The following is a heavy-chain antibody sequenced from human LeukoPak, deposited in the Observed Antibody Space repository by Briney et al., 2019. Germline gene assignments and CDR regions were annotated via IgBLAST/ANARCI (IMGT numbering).Heavy chain of an antibody. D-gene: IGHD4-17*01. CDR1: GYTFTSYY. J-gene: IGHJ4*02. CDR3: ATSGRYGDYEGALDY. V-gene: IGHV1-46*01. Sequence: ASVKVSRKASGYTFTSYYMHWVRQAPGQGLEWMGIINPSGGSTSYAQKFQGRVTMTRDTSTSTVYMELSSLRSEDTAVYYCATSGRYGDYEGALDYWGQGTLVTVSS. CDR2: INPSGGST.